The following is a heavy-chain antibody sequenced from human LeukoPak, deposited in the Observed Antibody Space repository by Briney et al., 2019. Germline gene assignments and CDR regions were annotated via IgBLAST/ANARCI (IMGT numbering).Heavy chain of an antibody. Sequence: GASVKVSCKASGYTFSGYYMHWVRQAPGQGLEWMGWINPNSGGTNYPLKFLGRVTMTRDTSISTVYMELSRLTYDDTAVYYCARSVVNPYYYYYMDVWGKGTTVTVSS. CDR3: ARSVVNPYYYYYMDV. CDR1: GYTFSGYY. V-gene: IGHV1-2*02. D-gene: IGHD4-23*01. J-gene: IGHJ6*03. CDR2: INPNSGGT.